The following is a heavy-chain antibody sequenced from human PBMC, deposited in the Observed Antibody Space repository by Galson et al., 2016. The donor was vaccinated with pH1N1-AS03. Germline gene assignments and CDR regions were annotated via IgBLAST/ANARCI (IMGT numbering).Heavy chain of an antibody. CDR3: ARDPHGLDV. J-gene: IGHJ6*02. V-gene: IGHV3-13*01. CDR2: IGSAVDT. CDR1: GFTFGDFD. Sequence: SLRLSCAASGFTFGDFDMHRGRPVSRIGLEWDSGIGSAVDTYYAASVKGRFTISRENAKTSLYLQMSSVTAGDTAVYYCARDPHGLDVWVQGTAVTVSS.